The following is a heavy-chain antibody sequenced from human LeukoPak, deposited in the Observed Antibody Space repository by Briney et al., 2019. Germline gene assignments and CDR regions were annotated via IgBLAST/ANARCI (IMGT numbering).Heavy chain of an antibody. CDR3: ARERARLLEWVDY. Sequence: GGSLRLSCAASGFTFSSFWMHWVRQAPGKGPVWVSRINNDGSTASYADSVKGRVTISRDNAKNTLYLQMNSLRAEDTAVYYCARERARLLEWVDYWGQGTLVTVSS. D-gene: IGHD3-3*01. CDR1: GFTFSSFW. V-gene: IGHV3-74*01. CDR2: INNDGSTA. J-gene: IGHJ4*02.